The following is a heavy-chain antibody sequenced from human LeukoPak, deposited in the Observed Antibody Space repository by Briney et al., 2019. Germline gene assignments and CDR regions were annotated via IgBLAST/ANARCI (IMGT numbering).Heavy chain of an antibody. CDR2: INANSGGT. J-gene: IGHJ5*02. D-gene: IGHD3-10*01. CDR3: ASDPNYYGSGSYGSRWFDP. V-gene: IGHV1-2*02. Sequence: ASVKVSCKASGYTFTGYYMHWVRQAPGQGLEWMGWINANSGGTNYAQKFQGRVTMTRDTSISTAYMELSRLRSDDTAVYYCASDPNYYGSGSYGSRWFDPWGQGTLVTVSS. CDR1: GYTFTGYY.